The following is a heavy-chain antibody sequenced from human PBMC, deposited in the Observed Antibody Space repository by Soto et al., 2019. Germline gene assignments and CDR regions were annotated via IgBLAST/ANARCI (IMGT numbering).Heavy chain of an antibody. CDR3: ARHHYGGSGNYYYGMDV. CDR1: GGSINSYY. CDR2: IYYSGST. V-gene: IGHV4-59*08. Sequence: SETLSLTCTGSGGSINSYYWSWIRQTPGKGLEWIGYIYYSGSTNYTPSLKSRVTISVDTSKNQFSLKLSSVTAADTAVYYCARHHYGGSGNYYYGMDVWGQGTTVTVSS. J-gene: IGHJ6*02. D-gene: IGHD4-17*01.